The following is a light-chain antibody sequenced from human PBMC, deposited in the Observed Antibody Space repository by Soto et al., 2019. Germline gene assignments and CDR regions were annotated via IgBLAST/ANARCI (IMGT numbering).Light chain of an antibody. Sequence: QSVLTQPASVSGSPGQSITISCTGSNSDIGTYNYVSWYQQHPGKAPKLVISEVSNRPSGISHRFSGSKSGNAASLTISGLQAEDEADYCCSSYTSSSTLAYVFGTGTKVTVL. CDR3: SSYTSSSTLAYV. J-gene: IGLJ1*01. CDR1: NSDIGTYNY. V-gene: IGLV2-14*01. CDR2: EVS.